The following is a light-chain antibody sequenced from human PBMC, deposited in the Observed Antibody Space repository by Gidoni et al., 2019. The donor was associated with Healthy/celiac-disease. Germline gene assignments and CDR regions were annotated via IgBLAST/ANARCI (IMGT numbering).Light chain of an antibody. J-gene: IGLJ2*01. CDR3: AAWDDSLSGPV. Sequence: SVLTQPPSASWTPGQRVPISCSGSSSNIGSNYVYWYQQLPGTAPKILIYRNNPRHSGVPDRFSGSKSGTSASLAISGLRSEDEADYYCAAWDDSLSGPVFGGGTKLTVL. CDR2: RNN. CDR1: SSNIGSNY. V-gene: IGLV1-47*01.